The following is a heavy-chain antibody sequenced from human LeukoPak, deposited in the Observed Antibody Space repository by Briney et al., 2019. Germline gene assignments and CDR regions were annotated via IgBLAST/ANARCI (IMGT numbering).Heavy chain of an antibody. D-gene: IGHD5-12*01. V-gene: IGHV4-38-2*01. Sequence: LXXXVSGYSISSGYYWGWIRPPPGXGLXWIGSIYHSGSTYYNPSLKSRVTISVDTSKNQFSLKLSSVTAADTAVYYCASIRMATINLFDYWGQGTLVTVSS. CDR1: GYSISSGYY. J-gene: IGHJ4*02. CDR2: IYHSGST. CDR3: ASIRMATINLFDY.